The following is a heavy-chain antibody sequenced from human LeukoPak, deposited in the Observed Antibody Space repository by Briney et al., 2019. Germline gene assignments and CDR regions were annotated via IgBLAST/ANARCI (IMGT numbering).Heavy chain of an antibody. V-gene: IGHV1-69*02. CDR1: GGTFRSHS. J-gene: IGHJ5*02. Sequence: SVKVSCKASGGTFRSHSINWVRQAPGQGLEWMGRNIPIIALAYYAQKFQGGVTLTADKSTNTASMELSSLNSDAPASSFCARGGGKAATENKWFDPWGQGTLVTVSS. D-gene: IGHD6-25*01. CDR2: NIPIIALA. CDR3: ARGGGKAATENKWFDP.